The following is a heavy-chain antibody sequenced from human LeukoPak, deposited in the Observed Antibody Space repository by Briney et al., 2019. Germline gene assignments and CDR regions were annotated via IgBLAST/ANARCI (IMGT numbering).Heavy chain of an antibody. CDR1: GFTVSSYS. CDR3: ARVRGYSFDS. V-gene: IGHV3-48*04. D-gene: IGHD4-23*01. J-gene: IGHJ4*02. Sequence: GGSLRLSCAASGFTVSSYSMNWVRQAPGKGLEWVSYISSSSSTIYYADSVKGRFTISRDNAKNSLYLQMNSLRAEDTAVYFCARVRGYSFDSWGQGTLVTVSS. CDR2: ISSSSSTI.